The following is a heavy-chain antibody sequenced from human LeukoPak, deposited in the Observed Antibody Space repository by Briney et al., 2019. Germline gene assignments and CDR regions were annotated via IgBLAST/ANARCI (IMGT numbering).Heavy chain of an antibody. CDR2: IWYDGSNK. Sequence: GGSLRLSCTASGFTFSSYGMHWVRQAPGKGLEWVAVIWYDGSNKYYADSVKGRFTISRDNSKNTLYLQMNSLRAEDTAVYYCARDVVRGVYFDYWGQGTLVTVSS. D-gene: IGHD3-10*01. V-gene: IGHV3-33*01. CDR1: GFTFSSYG. CDR3: ARDVVRGVYFDY. J-gene: IGHJ4*02.